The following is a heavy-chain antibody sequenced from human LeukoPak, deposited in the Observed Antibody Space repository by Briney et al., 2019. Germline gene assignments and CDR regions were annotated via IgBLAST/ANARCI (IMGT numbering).Heavy chain of an antibody. CDR2: IYSGGST. Sequence: GGSLRLSCAASGFTVSSNYMSWVRQAPGKGLEWVSVIYSGGSTYYADSVKGRFTISRDNSKNTLYLQMNSLRAEDTAVYYCASRTRTGTTPLYFDYWGQGTLVTVSS. D-gene: IGHD1-14*01. CDR1: GFTVSSNY. V-gene: IGHV3-53*01. J-gene: IGHJ4*02. CDR3: ASRTRTGTTPLYFDY.